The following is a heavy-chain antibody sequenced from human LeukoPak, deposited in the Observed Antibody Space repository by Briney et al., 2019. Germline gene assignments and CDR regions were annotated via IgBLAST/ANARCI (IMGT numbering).Heavy chain of an antibody. CDR3: ARHLIRRDYSSGWSQSRYYYYYMDV. Sequence: SETLSLTCTVSGGSISNYYWTWIRQPPGKGLEWIGFISYSGNTNYNPSLKSRVTISVDTSKNQFSLKLSSVTAADTAVYYCARHLIRRDYSSGWSQSRYYYYYMDVWGKGTTVTISS. J-gene: IGHJ6*03. V-gene: IGHV4-59*08. D-gene: IGHD6-19*01. CDR2: ISYSGNT. CDR1: GGSISNYY.